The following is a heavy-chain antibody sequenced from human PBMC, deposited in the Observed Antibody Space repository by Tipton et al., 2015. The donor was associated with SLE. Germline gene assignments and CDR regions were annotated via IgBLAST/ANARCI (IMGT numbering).Heavy chain of an antibody. Sequence: SLRLSCAASGFTFSSYSMNWVRQAPGKGLEWVSTFRNGGGKSDGKTYYAESVRGRFTISSDTSKNRIYLQMDNLRAEDMALYYCAKGKRTIYDRDAFDMWRQGSVVTVSS. CDR2: FRNGGGKSDGKT. V-gene: IGHV3-23*01. J-gene: IGHJ3*02. D-gene: IGHD3-3*01. CDR3: AKGKRTIYDRDAFDM. CDR1: GFTFSSYS.